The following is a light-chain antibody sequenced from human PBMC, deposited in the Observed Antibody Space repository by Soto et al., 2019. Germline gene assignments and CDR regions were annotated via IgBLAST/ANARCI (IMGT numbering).Light chain of an antibody. CDR3: QQYGASTGWT. Sequence: ELVLTQSPGTLSLSPGESAALSCRAIQPVSSNFLAWYQQKPGQAPRLLIHGAFTRATGIPARFSGSGSGTDFTLSISRLEPEDFAVYYCQQYGASTGWTFGQGTKVDI. CDR1: QPVSSNF. V-gene: IGKV3-20*01. J-gene: IGKJ1*01. CDR2: GAF.